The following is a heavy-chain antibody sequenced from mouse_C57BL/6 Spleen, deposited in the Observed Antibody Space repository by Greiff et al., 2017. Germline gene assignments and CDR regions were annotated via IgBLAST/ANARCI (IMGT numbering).Heavy chain of an antibody. CDR1: GFTFSSYT. CDR2: ISGGGGNT. V-gene: IGHV5-9*01. J-gene: IGHJ2*01. CDR3: ARHGSDYFDY. Sequence: EVNLVESGGGLVKPGGSLKLSCAASGFTFSSYTMSWVRQTPEKRLEWVATISGGGGNTYYPDSVKGRFTISRDNAKNTLYLKMSSLRSEDTALYYCARHGSDYFDYWGQGTTLTVSS.